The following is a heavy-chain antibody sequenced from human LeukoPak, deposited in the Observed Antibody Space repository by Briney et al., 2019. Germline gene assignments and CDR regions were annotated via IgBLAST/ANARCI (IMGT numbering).Heavy chain of an antibody. CDR3: ARAGRRTDY. CDR2: MNTKSGNT. Sequence: ASVKVSCMASGYTFISYDINWVRQAAGQGPEWMGWMNTKSGNTGYAQKFQGRVTMTRNTSRTTAYMELSSLRSEDTAVYYCARAGRRTDYWGQGTLVTVSS. CDR1: GYTFISYD. J-gene: IGHJ4*02. V-gene: IGHV1-8*01. D-gene: IGHD2-15*01.